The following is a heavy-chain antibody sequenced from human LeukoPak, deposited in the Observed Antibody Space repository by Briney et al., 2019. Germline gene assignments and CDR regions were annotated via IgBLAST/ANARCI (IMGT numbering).Heavy chain of an antibody. D-gene: IGHD4-17*01. V-gene: IGHV4-39*01. CDR3: ARPMTSLGEYYL. CDR1: SDSISGSNFY. J-gene: IGHJ5*02. CDR2: VHYSGGT. Sequence: SETLSLTCTVSSDSISGSNFYWAWIRQPPGKGLEWIGSVHYSGGTYYIPSLKSRASISVDTSKNQFSLRLTSVTAADTAVYHCARPMTSLGEYYLWGQGTLVTVSS.